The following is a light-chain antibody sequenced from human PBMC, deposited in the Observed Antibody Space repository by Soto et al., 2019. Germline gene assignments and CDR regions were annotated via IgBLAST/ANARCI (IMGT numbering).Light chain of an antibody. J-gene: IGKJ2*01. CDR2: KAS. CDR1: QSIGSW. CDR3: QQYKTYPYT. Sequence: DIQMTQPPSTLSASVGDRVTITCRASQSIGSWLAWYQQKPGKAPKLLIYKASSLESGVPSRFSGSASGTEFTLTINGLQPDDFATYYCQQYKTYPYTFGQGTRLEIK. V-gene: IGKV1-5*03.